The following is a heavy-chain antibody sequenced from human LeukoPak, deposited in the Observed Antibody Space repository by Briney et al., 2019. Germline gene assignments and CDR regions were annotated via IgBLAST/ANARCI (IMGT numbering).Heavy chain of an antibody. CDR2: VSGSGGTT. D-gene: IGHD6-13*01. J-gene: IGHJ4*02. CDR1: GFAFSNYA. V-gene: IGHV3-23*01. Sequence: GGSLRLSCAASGFAFSNYAMSWVRQAPGKGLEWVSAVSGSGGTTYYADSVMGRFTISRDNSKNTLYLQMNSLRAEDTAVYYCTSAVRAAAGTWGQGTLVTVSS. CDR3: TSAVRAAAGT.